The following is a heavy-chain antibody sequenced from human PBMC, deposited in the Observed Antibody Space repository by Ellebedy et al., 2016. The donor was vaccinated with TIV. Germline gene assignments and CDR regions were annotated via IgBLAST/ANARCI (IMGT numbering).Heavy chain of an antibody. CDR2: TYFRSKWYH. Sequence: SQTLSLTCXISGDSVSSNSAAWNWIRQSPSRGLEWLGRTYFRSKWYHDYAVSVKGRLSISPDTSKNQFSLQLNSLTPEDTAVYYCAREGPGYWGQGTLVTVSS. CDR1: GDSVSSNSAA. V-gene: IGHV6-1*01. D-gene: IGHD2-8*02. J-gene: IGHJ4*02. CDR3: AREGPGY.